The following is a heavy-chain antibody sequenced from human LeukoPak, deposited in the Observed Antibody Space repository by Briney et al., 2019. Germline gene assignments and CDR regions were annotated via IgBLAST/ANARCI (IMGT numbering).Heavy chain of an antibody. Sequence: QAGGSLRLSCTASGFSFSGHWMHWARQLPGKGLVWVSRISPTGSTTSYADSVKGRFTVSRDNSKNTLYLQMNSLRAEDTAVYYCAKEEGLRELLPRGPDYWGQGTLVTVSS. CDR2: ISPTGSTT. CDR3: AKEEGLRELLPRGPDY. CDR1: GFSFSGHW. D-gene: IGHD1-26*01. J-gene: IGHJ4*02. V-gene: IGHV3-74*01.